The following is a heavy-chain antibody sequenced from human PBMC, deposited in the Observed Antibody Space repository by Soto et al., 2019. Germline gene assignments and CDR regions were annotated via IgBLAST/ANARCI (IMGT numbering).Heavy chain of an antibody. V-gene: IGHV4-31*03. J-gene: IGHJ4*02. CDR2: IYYSGST. CDR3: ATYCSGGSRYLDY. Sequence: QVQLQESGPGLVKPSQTLSLTCPVSGGSISSGGYYWSWIRQHPGKGLEWIGYIYYSGSTYYNPSLRRRRTISVDTSKNQFSLQLSSVTAADTAVYFCATYCSGGSRYLDYWGQGTLVTVSS. CDR1: GGSISSGGYY. D-gene: IGHD2-15*01.